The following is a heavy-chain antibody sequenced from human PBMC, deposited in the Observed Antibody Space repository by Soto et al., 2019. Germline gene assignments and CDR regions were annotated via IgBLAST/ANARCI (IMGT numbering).Heavy chain of an antibody. V-gene: IGHV1-8*01. D-gene: IGHD3-3*01. Sequence: ASVKVSCKASGYTFTSYDINWVRQATGQGLEWMGWMNPDSGNTGYAQKFQGRVTMTRNTSISTAYMELSSLRSEDTAVYYCARPPYDFWSGYSGYYHGMDVWGQGTTVTVSS. CDR1: GYTFTSYD. CDR3: ARPPYDFWSGYSGYYHGMDV. J-gene: IGHJ6*02. CDR2: MNPDSGNT.